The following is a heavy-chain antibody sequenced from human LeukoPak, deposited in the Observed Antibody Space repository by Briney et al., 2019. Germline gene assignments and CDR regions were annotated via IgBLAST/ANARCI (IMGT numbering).Heavy chain of an antibody. J-gene: IGHJ4*02. CDR2: ISTYNGNT. V-gene: IGHV1-18*01. CDR3: ARAYSAWYVFDY. CDR1: GYTFTSYG. D-gene: IGHD2-15*01. Sequence: GASVKVSCKASGYTFTSYGISWVRQAPGQGLEWMGWISTYNGNTNYAQKLQDRVTMTTDTSTSTAYMELRSLRSDDTAVYYCARAYSAWYVFDYWGQGTLVTVSS.